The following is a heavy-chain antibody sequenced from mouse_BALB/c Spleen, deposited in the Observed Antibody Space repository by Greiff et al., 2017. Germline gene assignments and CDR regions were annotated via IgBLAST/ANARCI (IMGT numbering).Heavy chain of an antibody. Sequence: DVHLVESGGGLVQPGESLKLSCESNEYEFPSHDMSWVRKTPEKRLELVAAINSGSSTIYYADTVKGRFTISRDNPKNTLFLQMTSLRSEDTAMYYCARGNYPYWDFDVWGAGTTVTVSS. CDR1: EYEFPSHD. CDR2: INSGSSTI. J-gene: IGHJ1*01. V-gene: IGHV5-2*01. D-gene: IGHD2-1*01. CDR3: ARGNYPYWDFDV.